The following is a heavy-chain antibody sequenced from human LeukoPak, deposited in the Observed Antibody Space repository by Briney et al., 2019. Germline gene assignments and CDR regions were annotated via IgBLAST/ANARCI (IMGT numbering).Heavy chain of an antibody. D-gene: IGHD3-10*01. CDR2: IKAGNGNT. V-gene: IGHV1-3*01. CDR1: GYHFTTYT. J-gene: IGHJ4*02. Sequence: AAVEVSFKAAGYHFTTYTMHWGRPAPGQRGGWRGWIKAGNGNTKYSQNFQGRVTITRATSARTAYMELSSLRSEATAVYSCARGSGSYYFDYWGQGTLVTVSS. CDR3: ARGSGSYYFDY.